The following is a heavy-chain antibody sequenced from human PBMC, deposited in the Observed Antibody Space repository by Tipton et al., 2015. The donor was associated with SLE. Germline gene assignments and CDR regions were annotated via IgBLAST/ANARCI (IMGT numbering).Heavy chain of an antibody. V-gene: IGHV3-53*01. D-gene: IGHD2-15*01. CDR2: IYSGGST. J-gene: IGHJ4*02. CDR3: ARALSGWQTFDY. Sequence: SLRLSCAASGFTVSSNYMSWVRQAPGMGLEWVSVIYSGGSTYYADSVKGRFTISRDDSKNTLYLQVNNLRADDTAVYFCARALSGWQTFDYWGQGTLVTVSS. CDR1: GFTVSSNY.